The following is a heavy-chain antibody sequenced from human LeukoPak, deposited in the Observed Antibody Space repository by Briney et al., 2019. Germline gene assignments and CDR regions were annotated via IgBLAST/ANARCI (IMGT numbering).Heavy chain of an antibody. J-gene: IGHJ4*02. Sequence: PGGSLRLSCAASGFTFSSYAMSWVRQAPGKGLEWVSAISGSGGSTYYADSVKGRFTISRDNSKNTLYLQVNSLRAEDTAVYYCAGSLTIFGVVTNFDYWGQGTLVTVSS. CDR1: GFTFSSYA. D-gene: IGHD3-3*01. CDR3: AGSLTIFGVVTNFDY. V-gene: IGHV3-23*01. CDR2: ISGSGGST.